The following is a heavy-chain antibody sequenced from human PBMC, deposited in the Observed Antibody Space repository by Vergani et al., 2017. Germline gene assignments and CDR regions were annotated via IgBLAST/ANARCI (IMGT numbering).Heavy chain of an antibody. CDR2: INWNGDNT. CDR3: AREASSGFYDYFDY. V-gene: IGHV3-20*04. D-gene: IGHD6-19*01. CDR1: GFIFDSNG. Sequence: LEESGGGSVKPGGSLRLSCAGNGFIFDSNGMSWVRQVPGKGLEWVSGINWNGDNTGYADSVKGRFTISRDNAKNSLYLQMNSLRVEDTALYYCAREASSGFYDYFDYWGQGTLVTVSS. J-gene: IGHJ4*02.